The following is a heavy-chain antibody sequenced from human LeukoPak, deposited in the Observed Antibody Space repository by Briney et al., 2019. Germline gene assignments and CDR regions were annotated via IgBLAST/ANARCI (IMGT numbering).Heavy chain of an antibody. D-gene: IGHD5-24*01. J-gene: IGHJ4*02. Sequence: SETLSLTCTVSGYSINSGYYWGWIRQPPGKGLEWIGSIYHSGTYYNPSLKSRVNISMDTSKNQSSLKVSSVTAADTAVYYCARRDGYNRAFDYWGQGTLVTVSS. V-gene: IGHV4-38-2*02. CDR2: IYHSGT. CDR3: ARRDGYNRAFDY. CDR1: GYSINSGYY.